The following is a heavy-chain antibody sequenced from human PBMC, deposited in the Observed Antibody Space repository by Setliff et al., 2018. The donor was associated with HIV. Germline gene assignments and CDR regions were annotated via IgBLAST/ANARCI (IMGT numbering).Heavy chain of an antibody. CDR2: IYTSGST. D-gene: IGHD3-3*01. CDR1: GGSISSGSYY. Sequence: PSETLSLTCTVSGGSISSGSYYWSWIRQPAGKGLEWIGRIYTSGSTNYNPSLRSRVTISVDTSKNQFSLKLSSVTAADTAVYYCAREGITIFGVVIMDAFDIWGQGTMVT. CDR3: AREGITIFGVVIMDAFDI. V-gene: IGHV4-61*02. J-gene: IGHJ3*02.